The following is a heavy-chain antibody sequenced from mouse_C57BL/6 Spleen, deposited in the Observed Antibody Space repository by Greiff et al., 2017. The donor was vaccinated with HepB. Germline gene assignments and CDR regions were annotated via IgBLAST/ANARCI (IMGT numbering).Heavy chain of an antibody. CDR3: TRDQRAITTVGATGDYAMDY. D-gene: IGHD1-1*01. CDR1: GFTFSSYA. V-gene: IGHV5-9-1*02. CDR2: ISSGGDYI. Sequence: EVKLVESGEGLVKPGGSLKLSCAASGFTFSSYAMSWVRQTPEKRLEWVAYISSGGDYIYYADTVKGRFTISRDNARNTLYLQMSSLKSEDTAMYYCTRDQRAITTVGATGDYAMDYWGQGTSVIVSS. J-gene: IGHJ4*01.